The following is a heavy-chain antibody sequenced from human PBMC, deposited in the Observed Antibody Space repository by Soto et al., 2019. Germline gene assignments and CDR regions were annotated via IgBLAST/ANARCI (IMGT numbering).Heavy chain of an antibody. V-gene: IGHV1-69*13. J-gene: IGHJ6*02. Sequence: ASVKVSCKASGGTFSSYAISWVRQAPGQGLEWMGGIIPIFGTANYAQKFQGRVTITADESTSTAYMELSSLRSEDTAVYYCARDHQMVRGVDTNGMDVWGQGTTVTVSS. CDR3: ARDHQMVRGVDTNGMDV. D-gene: IGHD3-10*01. CDR2: IIPIFGTA. CDR1: GGTFSSYA.